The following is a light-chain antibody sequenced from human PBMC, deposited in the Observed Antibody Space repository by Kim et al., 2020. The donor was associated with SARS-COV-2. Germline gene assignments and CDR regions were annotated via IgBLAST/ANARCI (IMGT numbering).Light chain of an antibody. J-gene: IGKJ1*01. CDR2: AAS. V-gene: IGKV1-27*01. CDR1: QGVSNY. CDR3: QKYNSAPRT. Sequence: ASVGERVNITCRASQGVSNYLAWYQQKPGKVPKLLFYAASILQSVVPSRFSGSGSGTDFTLTISSLQPEDVAIYYCQKYNSAPRTFGQGTKVDIK.